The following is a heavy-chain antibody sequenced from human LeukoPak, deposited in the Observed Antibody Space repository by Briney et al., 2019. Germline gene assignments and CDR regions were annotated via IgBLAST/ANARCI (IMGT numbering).Heavy chain of an antibody. J-gene: IGHJ5*02. CDR1: GFTFSSYA. Sequence: GGSLRLSCVTSGFTFSSYAMSWVRQAPGKGLEWVSAISGSSDDTKYTDSVKGRFTISRDNSKNTLYLQMNSLRADDTAVYYCTKDPNGDYVGAFDPWGQGTLVTVSS. CDR3: TKDPNGDYVGAFDP. CDR2: ISGSSDDT. V-gene: IGHV3-23*01. D-gene: IGHD4-17*01.